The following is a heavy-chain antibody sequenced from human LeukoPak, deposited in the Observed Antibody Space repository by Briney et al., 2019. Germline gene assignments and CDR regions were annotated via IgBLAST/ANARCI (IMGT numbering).Heavy chain of an antibody. V-gene: IGHV4-34*01. CDR3: ARGQRLRYYYDRSAFDV. CDR1: GGSLSGYY. CDR2: INHLGTT. J-gene: IGHJ3*01. Sequence: SETLSLTCGVSGGSLSGYYWSWVRQSPGKGLGWIGEINHLGTTNYNPSLKSRVTISEDTSENQFSLKLSSVTVADTAVYYCARGQRLRYYYDRSAFDVWGHGTMVTVSS. D-gene: IGHD3-22*01.